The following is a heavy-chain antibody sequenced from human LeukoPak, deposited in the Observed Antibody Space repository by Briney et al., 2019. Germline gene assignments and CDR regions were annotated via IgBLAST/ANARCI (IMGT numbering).Heavy chain of an antibody. D-gene: IGHD3-22*01. J-gene: IGHJ4*02. Sequence: GGSLRLSCAASGFTFSSYGMHWVRQAPGKGLEWVAVIWYDGSNKYYADSVKGRFTISRDNSKNTLYLQMNSLRAEDTAVYYCARNSLGYYYDSSGYYYFDYWAREPWSPSPQ. V-gene: IGHV3-33*01. CDR2: IWYDGSNK. CDR3: ARNSLGYYYDSSGYYYFDY. CDR1: GFTFSSYG.